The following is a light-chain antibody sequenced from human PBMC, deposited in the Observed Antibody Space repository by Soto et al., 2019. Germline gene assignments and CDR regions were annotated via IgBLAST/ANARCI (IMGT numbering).Light chain of an antibody. CDR1: SSNIGAGYD. CDR3: QSYDSSLSGLL. J-gene: IGLJ2*01. V-gene: IGLV1-40*01. Sequence: QSVLTQPPSVSGAPGQRVTISWTGGSSNIGAGYDVHWYQQLPGTAPKLLIYGNSNRPSGVPDRFSGSKSGTSASLAITGLQAEDEADYYCQSYDSSLSGLLFGGGTKLTVL. CDR2: GNS.